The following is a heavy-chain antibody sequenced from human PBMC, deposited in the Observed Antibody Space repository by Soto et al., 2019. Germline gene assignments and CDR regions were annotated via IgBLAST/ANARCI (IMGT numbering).Heavy chain of an antibody. V-gene: IGHV4-30-4*01. CDR2: IYYSGST. CDR1: CGSISNSSYY. D-gene: IGHD3-16*01. Sequence: SSETPSLPFTLSCGSISNSSYYWSLIPQPPGKGLEWTGYIYYSGSTYYNPSLKSRVTISVDTSKNQFSLKLSSVTAADTAVYYCARERGYYYYGMDVWGQGTTVTVSS. CDR3: ARERGYYYYGMDV. J-gene: IGHJ6*02.